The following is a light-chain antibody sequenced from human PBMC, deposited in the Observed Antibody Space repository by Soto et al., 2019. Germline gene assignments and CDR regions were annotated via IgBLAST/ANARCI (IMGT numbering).Light chain of an antibody. CDR3: PHLAPTLVFP. CDR2: GAS. Sequence: IGVTQCPSIVPVCPGERATLSCRASQSVSSSYLAWYQQKPGQAPRLVIHGASSRATGIPDRFSGSGSGTDFTLTIRRPASEDFGLYHSPHLAPTLVFPFGQGTRLEIK. J-gene: IGKJ5*01. V-gene: IGKV3-20*01. CDR1: QSVSSSY.